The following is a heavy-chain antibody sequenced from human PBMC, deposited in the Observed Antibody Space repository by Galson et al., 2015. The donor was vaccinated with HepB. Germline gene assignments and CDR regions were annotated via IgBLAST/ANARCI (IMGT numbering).Heavy chain of an antibody. D-gene: IGHD4/OR15-4a*01. Sequence: SVKVSCKASGYTFSDYGIGWVRQAPGQGLEWIGWINAYNGNTNYAQKFQGRVTMTTDTSTKTAYMELRTLRSDDTAVYYCARGPVDTPQPRSVSGAEMLDYWGQGTLVTVSS. V-gene: IGHV1-18*01. CDR1: GYTFSDYG. J-gene: IGHJ4*02. CDR3: ARGPVDTPQPRSVSGAEMLDY. CDR2: INAYNGNT.